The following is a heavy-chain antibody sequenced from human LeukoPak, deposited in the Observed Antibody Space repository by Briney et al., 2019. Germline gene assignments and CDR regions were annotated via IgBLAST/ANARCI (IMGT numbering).Heavy chain of an antibody. Sequence: ASVTVSCKASGYTFTSYGISWVRQAPGQGLEWMGWISAYNGNTNYAQKLQGRVTITTDTSPSTACMGLRSLRSDDTAGYYCARVSVWLAFDYWGQGTLVTVSS. D-gene: IGHD6-19*01. V-gene: IGHV1-18*04. J-gene: IGHJ4*02. CDR3: ARVSVWLAFDY. CDR2: ISAYNGNT. CDR1: GYTFTSYG.